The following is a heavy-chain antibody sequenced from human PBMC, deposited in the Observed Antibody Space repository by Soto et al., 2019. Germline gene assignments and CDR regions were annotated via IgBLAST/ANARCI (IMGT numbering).Heavy chain of an antibody. J-gene: IGHJ4*02. CDR2: IYYSGST. CDR3: TRLPPGRLLFDH. V-gene: IGHV4-31*03. Sequence: KTSETLSLTCTVSGGSISSGGYYWSWIRQHPGKGLEWIGYIYYSGSTYYNPSLKSRVTISVDTSKNQFSLKLSSVTAADTAVYYCTRLPPGRLLFDHWGQGMLVTVSS. CDR1: GGSISSGGYY.